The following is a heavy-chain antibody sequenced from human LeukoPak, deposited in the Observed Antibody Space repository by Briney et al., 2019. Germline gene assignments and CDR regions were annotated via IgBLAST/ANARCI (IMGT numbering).Heavy chain of an antibody. Sequence: GGSLRLSCAASGFTFSSSAMHWVRQAPGKGLEWVAVISYDGSNKYYADSVKGRFTISRDNSKNTLYLQMNSLRAEDTAVYYCARDPAPYNTSYVDYWGQGTLVPVSS. CDR1: GFTFSSSA. V-gene: IGHV3-30-3*01. CDR2: ISYDGSNK. J-gene: IGHJ4*02. CDR3: ARDPAPYNTSYVDY. D-gene: IGHD1-14*01.